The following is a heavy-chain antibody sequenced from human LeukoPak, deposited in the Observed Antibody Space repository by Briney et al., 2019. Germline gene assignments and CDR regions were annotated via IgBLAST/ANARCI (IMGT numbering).Heavy chain of an antibody. J-gene: IGHJ4*02. CDR2: IYHSGGT. CDR3: ARAHYDFWSPRRGNYFDY. V-gene: IGHV4-38-2*01. D-gene: IGHD3-3*01. Sequence: GSLRLSCAASGFTISDYYMNWIRQAPGKGLEWIGSIYHSGGTYYNPSLKSRVTISVDTSKNQFSLKLSSVTAADTAVYYCARAHYDFWSPRRGNYFDYWGQGTLVTVSS. CDR1: GFTISDYY.